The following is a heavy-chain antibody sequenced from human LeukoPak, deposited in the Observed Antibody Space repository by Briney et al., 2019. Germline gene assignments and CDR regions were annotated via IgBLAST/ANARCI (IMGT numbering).Heavy chain of an antibody. CDR1: GFTFSSYA. CDR3: ASFFGSSFWAEVADY. D-gene: IGHD6-13*01. Sequence: XGGSXRXXCAASGFTFSSYAMHWVRQAPGKGLEWVSYISSSSSTIYYADSVKGRFTISRDNAKNSLYLQMNSLRAEDTAVYYCASFFGSSFWAEVADYWGQGTLVTVSS. V-gene: IGHV3-48*04. CDR2: ISSSSSTI. J-gene: IGHJ4*02.